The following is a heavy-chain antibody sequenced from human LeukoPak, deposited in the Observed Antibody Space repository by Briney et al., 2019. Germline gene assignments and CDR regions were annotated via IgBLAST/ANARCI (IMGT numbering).Heavy chain of an antibody. D-gene: IGHD3-16*01. CDR1: GGAISSDAYY. J-gene: IGHJ4*02. CDR2: IYTSGST. CDR3: ARELGI. V-gene: IGHV4-61*02. Sequence: SETLSLTCTVSGGAISSDAYYWSWIRQPAGKGLEWIGRIYTSGSTNYNPSLKSRVTISLDTSKNQFSLKLSSVTAADTAVYDCARELGIWGQGTLVTVSS.